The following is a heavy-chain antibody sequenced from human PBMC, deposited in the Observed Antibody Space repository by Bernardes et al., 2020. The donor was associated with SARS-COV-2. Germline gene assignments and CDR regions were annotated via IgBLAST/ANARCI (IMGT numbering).Heavy chain of an antibody. D-gene: IGHD5-12*01. CDR3: ARGVEMATFDY. CDR1: GFTFSDYS. J-gene: IGHJ4*02. V-gene: IGHV3-21*04. Sequence: GGSLRLSCVASGFTFSDYSMNWVRQAPGKGLEWVSSISSSSSYIYYADSVKGRFTISRDNSKNTLYLQMNSLRAEDTAVYYCARGVEMATFDYWGQGTLVTVSS. CDR2: ISSSSSYI.